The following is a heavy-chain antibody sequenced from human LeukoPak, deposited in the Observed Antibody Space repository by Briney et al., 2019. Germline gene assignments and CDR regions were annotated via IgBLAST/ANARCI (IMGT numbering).Heavy chain of an antibody. J-gene: IGHJ6*02. V-gene: IGHV1-2*02. CDR2: INPNSGGT. Sequence: WASVKVSCKASGYTFTGYYMHWVRQAPGQGLEWTGWINPNSGGTNYAQKFRGRVTMTRDTSISTAYMELSRLRSDDTAVYYCARDFWVRGQEIGMDVWGQGTTVTVSS. D-gene: IGHD3-10*01. CDR3: ARDFWVRGQEIGMDV. CDR1: GYTFTGYY.